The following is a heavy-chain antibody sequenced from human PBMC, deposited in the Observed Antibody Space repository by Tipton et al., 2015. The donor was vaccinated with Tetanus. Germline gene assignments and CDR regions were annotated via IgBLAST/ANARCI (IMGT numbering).Heavy chain of an antibody. J-gene: IGHJ4*02. CDR3: ASGSALDY. V-gene: IGHV3-21*01. CDR2: ISSTSSYI. Sequence: SLRLSCAVSGFIFGNYRMNWVRQAPGKGLEWVASISSTSSYIYYADSVKGRFTISRDNTKNSLYLQMNSLRAGDTAVYYCASGSALDYWGQRTLVTVSS. CDR1: GFIFGNYR. D-gene: IGHD6-25*01.